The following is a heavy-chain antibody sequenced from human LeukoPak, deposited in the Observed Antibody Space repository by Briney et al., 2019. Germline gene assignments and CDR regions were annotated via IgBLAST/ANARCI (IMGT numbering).Heavy chain of an antibody. D-gene: IGHD3-10*01. J-gene: IGHJ5*02. CDR2: ISAYNGNA. Sequence: GASVKVSCKASGYTFTSYGISWVRQAPGQGLEWMGWISAYNGNANYAQKLQGRVTMTTDTSTSTAYMELRSLRSDDTAVYYCARNYYYGSGSYARDNWFDPWGQGTLVTVSS. CDR1: GYTFTSYG. CDR3: ARNYYYGSGSYARDNWFDP. V-gene: IGHV1-18*01.